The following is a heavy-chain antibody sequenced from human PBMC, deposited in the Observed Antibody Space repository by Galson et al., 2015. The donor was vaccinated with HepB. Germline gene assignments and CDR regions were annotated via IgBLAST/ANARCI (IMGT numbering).Heavy chain of an antibody. CDR2: IISIFGTA. J-gene: IGHJ4*02. CDR1: GCTFSSYA. CDR3: ASPPDCSSTSCYDY. D-gene: IGHD2-2*01. Sequence: SVKVSCKASGCTFSSYAISWVRQAPGQGLEWMGGIISIFGTANYAQKFQGRVTITADESTSTAYMELSSLRSEGTAVYYCASPPDCSSTSCYDYWGQGTLVTVSS. V-gene: IGHV1-69*13.